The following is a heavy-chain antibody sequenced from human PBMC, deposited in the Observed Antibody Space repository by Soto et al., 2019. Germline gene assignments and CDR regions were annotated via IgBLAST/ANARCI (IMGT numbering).Heavy chain of an antibody. V-gene: IGHV1-18*01. CDR1: GYTLSNYA. CDR2: ISGYNGNT. Sequence: QVQLVQSGAEVKKPGASVKVSCKASGYTLSNYAITWVRQAPGQGLEWMGWISGYNGNTNYAQKLQGRVTMTTDTSTCTVYMELRSLRSDDTAVYYCARDTTYSSGWNFDYWGQGTLVTVSS. D-gene: IGHD6-19*01. J-gene: IGHJ4*02. CDR3: ARDTTYSSGWNFDY.